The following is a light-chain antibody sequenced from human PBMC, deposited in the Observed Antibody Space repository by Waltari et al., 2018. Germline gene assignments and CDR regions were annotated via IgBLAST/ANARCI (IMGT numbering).Light chain of an antibody. CDR2: GAF. V-gene: IGKV3-15*01. CDR3: QQYNNWPPFT. CDR1: QSVSSN. J-gene: IGKJ3*01. Sequence: EIVMTQSPATLSVSPGERATLSCRASQSVSSNLAWYQQKPGQAPRLLIYGAFTRPTGIPARFSGSGSGTEFTLTIRSLQSEDFAVYYCQQYNNWPPFTFGPGTKVDGK.